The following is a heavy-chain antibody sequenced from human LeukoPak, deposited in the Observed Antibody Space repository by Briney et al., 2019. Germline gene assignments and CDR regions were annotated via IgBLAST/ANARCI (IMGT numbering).Heavy chain of an antibody. D-gene: IGHD5-12*01. CDR3: ATERATLAYYYYMDV. CDR1: GFTFYDYG. V-gene: IGHV3-20*04. CDR2: INWNGDTI. Sequence: PGGSLRLSCAASGFTFYDYGMTWVRHAPGKGLEWVSGINWNGDTIVYADSVKGRFTISRDNAKNSLYLQMNSLRAEDTALYYCATERATLAYYYYMDVWGKGTTFTVSS. J-gene: IGHJ6*03.